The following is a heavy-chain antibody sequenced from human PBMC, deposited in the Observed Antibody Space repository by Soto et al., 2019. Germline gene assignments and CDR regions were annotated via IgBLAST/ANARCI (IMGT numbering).Heavy chain of an antibody. D-gene: IGHD2-15*01. J-gene: IGHJ4*02. CDR3: ARESCSGASCHFLGF. CDR2: ISSSSSYM. V-gene: IGHV3-21*01. CDR1: GFSFSSYS. Sequence: PGGSLRLSCAASGFSFSSYSMNWVRQAPGKGLEWVSYISSSSSYMDSIESVKGRFTISRDNAKNSLYLQMNSLRAEDTAIYYCARESCSGASCHFLGFWGQGTLVTVSS.